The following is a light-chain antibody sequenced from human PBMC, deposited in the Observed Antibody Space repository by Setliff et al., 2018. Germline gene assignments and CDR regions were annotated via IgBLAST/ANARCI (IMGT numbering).Light chain of an antibody. J-gene: IGLJ2*01. Sequence: QSVLTQPASVSGSPGQSTTISCTGATXXXXXXXXXXXXXXXXXXXXKLILYXXXQRPSGVSIRFSGSKSGSTASLTISGLQAEDEADYYCCSYAGRSTFRVIFGGGTKVTVL. V-gene: IGLV2-23*02. CDR3: CSYAGRSTFRVI. CDR2: XXX. CDR1: TXXXXXXXX.